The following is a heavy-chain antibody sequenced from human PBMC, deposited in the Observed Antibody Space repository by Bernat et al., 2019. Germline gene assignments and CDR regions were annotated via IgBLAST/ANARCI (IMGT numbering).Heavy chain of an antibody. V-gene: IGHV3-15*01. CDR1: GFTFSNAW. D-gene: IGHD2/OR15-2a*01. CDR2: IKSKTDGWTT. J-gene: IGHJ3*02. Sequence: EVQLVESGGGLVKPGGSLRLSCAASGFTFSNAWMSWVRQAPGKGLEWVGRIKSKTDGWTTDYAAPVKGRFTISRDDSKNTLYLQMNSLKTEDTAVYYCTTTLLTDAFDIWGQGTMVTVSS. CDR3: TTTLLTDAFDI.